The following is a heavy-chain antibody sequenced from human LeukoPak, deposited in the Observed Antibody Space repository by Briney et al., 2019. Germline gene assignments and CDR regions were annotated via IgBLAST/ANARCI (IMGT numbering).Heavy chain of an antibody. D-gene: IGHD5-24*01. J-gene: IGHJ3*02. Sequence: ASVKVSCKASGYTFTNYYIHWVRQAPGQGLEWMRLINPGGANTNYAQNFQGRVTMTRDTSTSTVYMELSSLRSEDTAIYYCARIRDGYNDAYDIWGQGTVVTVPS. V-gene: IGHV1-46*01. CDR2: INPGGANT. CDR1: GYTFTNYY. CDR3: ARIRDGYNDAYDI.